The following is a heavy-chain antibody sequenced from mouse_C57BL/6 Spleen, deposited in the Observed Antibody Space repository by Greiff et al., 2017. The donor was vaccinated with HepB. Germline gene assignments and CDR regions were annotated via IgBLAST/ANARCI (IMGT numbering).Heavy chain of an antibody. CDR3: ARELGRYAMDY. D-gene: IGHD4-1*01. CDR2: IRNKANGYTT. V-gene: IGHV7-3*01. J-gene: IGHJ4*01. Sequence: EVMLVESGGGLVQPGGSLSLSCAASGFTFTDYYMSWVRQPPGKALEWLGFIRNKANGYTTEYSASVKGRFTISRDNSQSILYLQMNALRAEDSASYYCARELGRYAMDYWGQGTSVTVSS. CDR1: GFTFTDYY.